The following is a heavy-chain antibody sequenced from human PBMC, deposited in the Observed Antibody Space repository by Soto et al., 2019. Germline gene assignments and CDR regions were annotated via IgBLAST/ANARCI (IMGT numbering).Heavy chain of an antibody. CDR1: GGSIISYY. CDR2: IYYSGST. D-gene: IGHD6-13*01. CDR3: ARETSAAGIWSYADY. J-gene: IGHJ4*02. V-gene: IGHV4-59*01. Sequence: PSDTLSLTCTVSGGSIISYYWSWIRQPPGKGLKWIGYIYYSGSTNYNPSLKSRVNISVDTSKNQFSLKLISVTAAVTDVYYCARETSAAGIWSYADYWGQGTLVIVSS.